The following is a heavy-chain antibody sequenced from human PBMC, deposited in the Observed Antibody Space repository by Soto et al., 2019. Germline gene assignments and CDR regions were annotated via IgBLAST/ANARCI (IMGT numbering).Heavy chain of an antibody. CDR1: GFTVSSNY. D-gene: IGHD2-15*01. V-gene: IGHV3-53*01. CDR2: IYSGGST. CDR3: ASLYCSGGSCYSY. J-gene: IGHJ4*02. Sequence: EVQLVESGGGLIQPGGSLRLSCAASGFTVSSNYMSWVRQAPGKGLEWVSVIYSGGSTYYADSVKGRFTISRDNSKNTLYLQMNSLRAEDTAMYYCASLYCSGGSCYSYWGQGTLVTVSS.